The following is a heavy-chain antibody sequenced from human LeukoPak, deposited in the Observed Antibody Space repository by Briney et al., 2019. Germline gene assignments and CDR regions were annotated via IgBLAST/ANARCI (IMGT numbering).Heavy chain of an antibody. Sequence: GGSLRLSCAASGFTFTSYAISWVRQAPGKGLEWVSSISSSGGSTYYADSVKGRFTISRDNSKNTLYLQMNSLRAEDTAVYYCARFMSIAASDYWGQGTLVTVSS. V-gene: IGHV3-23*01. J-gene: IGHJ4*02. D-gene: IGHD6-6*01. CDR1: GFTFTSYA. CDR2: ISSSGGST. CDR3: ARFMSIAASDY.